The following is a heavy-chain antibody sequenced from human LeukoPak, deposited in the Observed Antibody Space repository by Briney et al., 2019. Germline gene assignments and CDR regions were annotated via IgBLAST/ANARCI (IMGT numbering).Heavy chain of an antibody. D-gene: IGHD5-24*01. CDR2: IYPGNSDT. CDR3: ARSPRDGYSDGVDDI. Sequence: GESLHISSKSTGCISSSYSVSGAPQTPGKGLEWMGIIYPGNSDTTYSPSFQGQVTISADRSITTAYLQWSSLKASDTAMYYCARSPRDGYSDGVDDIWGQGTMVTVSS. V-gene: IGHV5-51*01. J-gene: IGHJ3*02. CDR1: GCISSSYS.